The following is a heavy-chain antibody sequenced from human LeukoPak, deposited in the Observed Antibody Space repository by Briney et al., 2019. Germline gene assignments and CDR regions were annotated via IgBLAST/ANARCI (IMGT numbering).Heavy chain of an antibody. CDR2: INHSGST. Sequence: WETLSLTCAVYGGSFSGYYWSWIRQPPGKGLEWIGEINHSGSTNYNPSLKSRVTISVDTSKNQFSLKLSSVTAADTAVYYCARGTSSSWYRGWFDPWVQGPMVTVSS. D-gene: IGHD6-13*01. J-gene: IGHJ5*02. CDR1: GGSFSGYY. V-gene: IGHV4-34*01. CDR3: ARGTSSSWYRGWFDP.